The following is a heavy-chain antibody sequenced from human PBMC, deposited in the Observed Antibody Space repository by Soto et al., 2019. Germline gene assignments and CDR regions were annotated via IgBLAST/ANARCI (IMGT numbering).Heavy chain of an antibody. Sequence: EVQLVESGGGLVQPGGSLRLSCATSGFILSDCAMNWVRQAPGKGLEWVSYISSSSSVIDYADSVKGRFTVSRDNARNSLYLQMNSLRAEDTAVYYCARDLSLGSHWYYYMDVWGKGTTVTVSS. V-gene: IGHV3-48*01. D-gene: IGHD3-16*01. CDR1: GFILSDCA. CDR3: ARDLSLGSHWYYYMDV. J-gene: IGHJ6*03. CDR2: ISSSSSVI.